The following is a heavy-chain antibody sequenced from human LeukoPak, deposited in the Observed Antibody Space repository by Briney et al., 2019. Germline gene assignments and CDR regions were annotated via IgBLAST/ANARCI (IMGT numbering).Heavy chain of an antibody. D-gene: IGHD2/OR15-2a*01. CDR3: ARGTFLDY. CDR2: TYFRSTWYS. J-gene: IGHJ4*02. Sequence: SQTLSLTCAISGDSVSSYSAAWNWIRQSPSRGLEWLGRTYFRSTWYSDYAESVKSRLTINPDTSENQFSLQLTSVTPEDTAVYYCARGTFLDYWGQGTLVTVSS. CDR1: GDSVSSYSAA. V-gene: IGHV6-1*01.